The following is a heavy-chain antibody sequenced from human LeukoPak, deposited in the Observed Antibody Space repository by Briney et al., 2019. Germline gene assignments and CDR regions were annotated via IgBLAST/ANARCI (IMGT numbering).Heavy chain of an antibody. Sequence: SVKVSCKASGGTFSSYAISWVRQAPGQGLEWMGGIIPIFGTANYAQKFQGRVTITTDESTSTAYMELRSLRSDDTAVYYCARGQDYYDSSGYEYWGQGTLVTVSS. CDR3: ARGQDYYDSSGYEY. CDR2: IIPIFGTA. D-gene: IGHD3-22*01. V-gene: IGHV1-69*05. CDR1: GGTFSSYA. J-gene: IGHJ4*02.